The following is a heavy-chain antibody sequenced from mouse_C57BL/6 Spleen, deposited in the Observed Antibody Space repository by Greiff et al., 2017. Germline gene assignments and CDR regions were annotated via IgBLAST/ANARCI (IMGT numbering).Heavy chain of an antibody. V-gene: IGHV1-81*01. Sequence: VQRVESGAELARPGASVKLSCKASGYTFTSYGISWVKQRTGQGLEWIGEIYPRSGNTYYNEKFKGKATLTADKSSSTAYMELRSLTSEDSAVYFCARGGADGYYAMDYWGQGTSVTVSS. J-gene: IGHJ4*01. CDR3: ARGGADGYYAMDY. CDR1: GYTFTSYG. D-gene: IGHD2-3*01. CDR2: IYPRSGNT.